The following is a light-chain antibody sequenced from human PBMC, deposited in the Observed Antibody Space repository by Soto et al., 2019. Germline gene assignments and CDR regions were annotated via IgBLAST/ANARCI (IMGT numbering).Light chain of an antibody. CDR2: QAS. CDR3: KKYSNYSWT. J-gene: IGKJ1*01. V-gene: IGKV1-5*01. Sequence: DIQMTQSPSTLSASLGDRVTITCRASQSMSSWLAWFQHKPGKAPKLLIYQASSLKSGVPSRFSGSGSGTEFTLTISSLQPDDFATYYCKKYSNYSWTFGQGTKADIK. CDR1: QSMSSW.